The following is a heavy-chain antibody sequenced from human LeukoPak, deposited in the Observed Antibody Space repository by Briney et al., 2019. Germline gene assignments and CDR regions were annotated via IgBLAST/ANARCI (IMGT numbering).Heavy chain of an antibody. CDR2: ISGSGDNT. Sequence: GGSLRLSWAASGFTFSSYAMSWVRQAPGKGLKWVSGISGSGDNTYYADSVKGRFTISRDNSKNTLYVQVNSLGTEDTAAYYCAKGSYYDSSGSFYFDYWGQGTLVAVSS. D-gene: IGHD3-22*01. CDR3: AKGSYYDSSGSFYFDY. V-gene: IGHV3-23*01. J-gene: IGHJ4*02. CDR1: GFTFSSYA.